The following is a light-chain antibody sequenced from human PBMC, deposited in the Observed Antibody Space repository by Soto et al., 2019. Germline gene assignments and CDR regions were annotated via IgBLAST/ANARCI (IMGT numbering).Light chain of an antibody. V-gene: IGLV2-14*01. CDR2: EVS. CDR1: SSDVGGYNY. Sequence: QSVLTQPASVSGSPGQSITISCTGTSSDVGGYNYVSWYQQHPGKAPKLMIYEVSNRPSGVSNRFSGSKSGNTAYLTISGLQAEDEDDYYCSSYTSSSTYVFGTGTKVTVL. J-gene: IGLJ1*01. CDR3: SSYTSSSTYV.